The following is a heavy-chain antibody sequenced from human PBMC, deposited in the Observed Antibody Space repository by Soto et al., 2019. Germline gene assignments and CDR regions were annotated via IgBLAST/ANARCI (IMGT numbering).Heavy chain of an antibody. V-gene: IGHV4-59*01. CDR2: IYYSGST. Sequence: QVQLQESGPGLVKPSETLSLTCTVSGGSISSYYWSWIRQPPGKGLEWIGYIYYSGSTNYNPSLNGRVTISVDTSKNQFSLKLSSVTAADTAVYYCARLGSWSVYPYYYCYMDVWGKGTTVTVSS. J-gene: IGHJ6*03. D-gene: IGHD6-13*01. CDR3: ARLGSWSVYPYYYCYMDV. CDR1: GGSISSYY.